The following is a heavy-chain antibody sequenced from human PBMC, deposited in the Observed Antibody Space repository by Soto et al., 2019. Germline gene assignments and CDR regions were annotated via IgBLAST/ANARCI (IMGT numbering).Heavy chain of an antibody. J-gene: IGHJ4*02. CDR3: AKVGGSGYSDY. CDR1: TFTFSSYV. Sequence: EVQLLESGGGLVQPGGSLRVSCAASTFTFSSYVMSWVRQAPGKGLEWVSVISGSGGSTYYADSVKGRFTISRDNFKNTLYLDMNSLRVEDTAVYYCAKVGGSGYSDYWGQGTLVTVSS. D-gene: IGHD3-22*01. V-gene: IGHV3-23*01. CDR2: ISGSGGST.